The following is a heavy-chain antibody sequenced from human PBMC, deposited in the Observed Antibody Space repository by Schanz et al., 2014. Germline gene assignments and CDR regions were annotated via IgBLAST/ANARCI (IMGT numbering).Heavy chain of an antibody. CDR1: GYIFINSG. CDR2: ISVYNHNK. J-gene: IGHJ4*02. D-gene: IGHD3-3*01. CDR3: ARDRRFFYRGDLYYFDS. V-gene: IGHV1-18*01. Sequence: GPGVKKPGATVKVSCKASGYIFINSGISWVRQAPGQGLEWMGWISVYNHNKEYDQKFQGRVTMTTDTSTSTAYMALTDLRSDDTAVDYCARDRRFFYRGDLYYFDSWGQGTLVTVSS.